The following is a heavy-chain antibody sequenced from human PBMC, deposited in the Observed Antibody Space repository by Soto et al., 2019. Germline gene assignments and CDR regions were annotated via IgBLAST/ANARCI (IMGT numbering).Heavy chain of an antibody. V-gene: IGHV3-23*01. J-gene: IGHJ4*02. Sequence: EVQLLESGGGLVQPGGSLRLSCAASGFTFSSYAVSWVRQAPGKGLEWVSVISGSGDSTYYADSVKGRFTISRDKSKNTLYLQMNSLRAEDTAVYYCSRRSSGWYFDYWGQGTLVTVSS. D-gene: IGHD6-19*01. CDR3: SRRSSGWYFDY. CDR1: GFTFSSYA. CDR2: ISGSGDST.